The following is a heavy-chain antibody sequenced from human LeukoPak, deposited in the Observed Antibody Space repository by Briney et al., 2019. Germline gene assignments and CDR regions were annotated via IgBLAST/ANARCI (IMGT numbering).Heavy chain of an antibody. CDR1: GFTFSSYA. CDR2: ISSNGGST. J-gene: IGHJ4*02. CDR3: ARGRQDY. V-gene: IGHV3-64*01. Sequence: GGSLRLSCAASGFTFSSYAMHRVRQAPGKGLEYVSAISSNGGSTYYANSVKGRFTISRDNSKNTLYLQMGSLRAEDMAVYYCARGRQDYWGQGTLVTVSS.